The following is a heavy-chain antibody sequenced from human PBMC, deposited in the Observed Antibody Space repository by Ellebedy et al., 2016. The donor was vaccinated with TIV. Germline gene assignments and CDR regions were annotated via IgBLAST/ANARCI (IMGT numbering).Heavy chain of an antibody. J-gene: IGHJ5*02. CDR1: GYTFTSYD. V-gene: IGHV1-8*01. D-gene: IGHD3-10*01. Sequence: AASVKVSCKPSGYTFTSYDINWVRQAPGQGLEYLGWMQPGSGNTGYAQKFEGRVTMTRDTSTGTAYMELNSLRSEDTAVDYCTVGLFDPWGQGTLVTVSS. CDR3: TVGLFDP. CDR2: MQPGSGNT.